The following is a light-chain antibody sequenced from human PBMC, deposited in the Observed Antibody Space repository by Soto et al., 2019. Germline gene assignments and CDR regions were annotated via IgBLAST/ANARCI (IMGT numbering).Light chain of an antibody. V-gene: IGKV1-5*03. J-gene: IGKJ1*01. Sequence: DIEMTQSPSTLSASVGDRDTITSRASQSISSWLAWYQQKPEKAPKLLIYKASSLESGVPSRFSGSGSGTDFNLTISSLQPDDFTSYYCQQYNSYQWTFGQGTKVEIK. CDR1: QSISSW. CDR3: QQYNSYQWT. CDR2: KAS.